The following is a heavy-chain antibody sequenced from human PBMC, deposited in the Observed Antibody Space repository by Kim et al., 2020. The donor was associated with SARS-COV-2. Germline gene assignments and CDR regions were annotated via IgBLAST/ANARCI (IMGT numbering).Heavy chain of an antibody. CDR1: GYTFTNNG. J-gene: IGHJ4*02. Sequence: ASVKVSCKASGYTFTNNGINWLRQAPGQGLEWMGWINTNTGYPTYAQGFTGRFVFSLDTSVSTAYLQINSLKAEDSAVYFCAREKDVVGATADYWGQGTLVTVSS. D-gene: IGHD1-26*01. V-gene: IGHV7-4-1*02. CDR3: AREKDVVGATADY. CDR2: INTNTGYP.